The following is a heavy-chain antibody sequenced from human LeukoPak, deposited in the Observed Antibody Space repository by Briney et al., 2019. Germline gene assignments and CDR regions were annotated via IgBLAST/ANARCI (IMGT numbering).Heavy chain of an antibody. CDR3: ARGSRGGYSYGYSHYYYYYGMDV. V-gene: IGHV1-69*01. CDR1: GGTFSSYA. Sequence: VASVKVSCNASGGTFSSYAISWVRQAPGQGLEWMGGIIPIFGTANYAQKFQGRVTITADESTSTAYMELSSLRSEDTAVYYCARGSRGGYSYGYSHYYYYYGMDVWGQGTTVTVSS. D-gene: IGHD5-18*01. J-gene: IGHJ6*02. CDR2: IIPIFGTA.